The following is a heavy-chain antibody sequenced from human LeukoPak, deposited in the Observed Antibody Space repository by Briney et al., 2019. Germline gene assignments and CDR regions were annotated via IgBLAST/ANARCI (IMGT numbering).Heavy chain of an antibody. CDR1: GFTFSTYG. Sequence: GGSLRLSCAASGFTFSTYGMHWVRQAPGKGLEWVALIYYDGSNKYYADSVKGRFTVSRDNSKNTLYLQMNILRAEDTGIYYCTREEVRAPLDNWGQGTLVTVSP. CDR3: TREEVRAPLDN. V-gene: IGHV3-33*01. CDR2: IYYDGSNK. J-gene: IGHJ4*02. D-gene: IGHD3-10*01.